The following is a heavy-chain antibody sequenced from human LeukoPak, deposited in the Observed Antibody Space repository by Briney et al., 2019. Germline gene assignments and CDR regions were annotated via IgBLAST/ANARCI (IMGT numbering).Heavy chain of an antibody. CDR2: ISGSGGST. CDR3: AKDSPYSSSWWLYFDY. Sequence: GGPMRLSCAASGFTFSSYAMSWVRQAPGKGLEWVSAISGSGGSTYYADSVKGRFTISRDNSKNTLYLQMNSLRAEDTAVYYCAKDSPYSSSWWLYFDYWGQGTLVTVSS. D-gene: IGHD6-13*01. V-gene: IGHV3-23*01. CDR1: GFTFSSYA. J-gene: IGHJ4*02.